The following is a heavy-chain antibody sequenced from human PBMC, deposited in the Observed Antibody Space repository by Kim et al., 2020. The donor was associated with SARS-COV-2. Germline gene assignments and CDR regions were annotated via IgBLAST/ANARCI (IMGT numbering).Heavy chain of an antibody. Sequence: DAVNGRITITRDNSKNTLYLQMNKLRVEDTAVYYCAKEPRGYTSGEPFDHWGQGALVTVSS. J-gene: IGHJ4*02. D-gene: IGHD6-25*01. V-gene: IGHV3-33*06. CDR3: AKEPRGYTSGEPFDH.